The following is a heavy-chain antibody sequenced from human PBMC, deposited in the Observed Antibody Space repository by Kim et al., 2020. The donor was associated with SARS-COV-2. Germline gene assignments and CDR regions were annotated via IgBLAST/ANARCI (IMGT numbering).Heavy chain of an antibody. V-gene: IGHV3-21*01. CDR3: VRESWLDY. D-gene: IGHD5-12*01. Sequence: GGSLRLSCAVSGFIFSSYTMHWVRQAPGKGLEWVSSISSTSGYIYYADSLKGRFTISRDNAKNSLSLQMNSLTDEDTAIYYCVRESWLDYWGQGTLVTVS. J-gene: IGHJ4*02. CDR2: ISSTSGYI. CDR1: GFIFSSYT.